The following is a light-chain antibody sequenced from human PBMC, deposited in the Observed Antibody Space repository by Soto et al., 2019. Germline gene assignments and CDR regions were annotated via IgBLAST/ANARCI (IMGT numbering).Light chain of an antibody. J-gene: IGKJ1*01. Sequence: SQMTQAPPYLSSSIGDTITITCXASQDVSNDLAWYQQNPGKARKLLIYAASTLQSGVPSSFSGSGSGTEFTLTISSVQPDDVATYCCQQYNCHSRTFGQGTKVVIK. CDR3: QQYNCHSRT. CDR1: QDVSND. V-gene: IGKV1-9*01. CDR2: AAS.